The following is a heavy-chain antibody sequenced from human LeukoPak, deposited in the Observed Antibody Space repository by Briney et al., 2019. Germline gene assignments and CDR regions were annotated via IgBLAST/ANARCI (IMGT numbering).Heavy chain of an antibody. CDR2: IYYSGST. CDR3: ARGRTAMVFDY. Sequence: SETLSLTCTVSGGSVSRYYWSWIRQPPGKGLEWIGYIYYSGSTNYNPSLKSRVTISVDTSKNQFSLKLNSVTAADTAVYYCARGRTAMVFDYWGQGTLVTVSS. D-gene: IGHD5-18*01. J-gene: IGHJ4*02. CDR1: GGSVSRYY. V-gene: IGHV4-59*02.